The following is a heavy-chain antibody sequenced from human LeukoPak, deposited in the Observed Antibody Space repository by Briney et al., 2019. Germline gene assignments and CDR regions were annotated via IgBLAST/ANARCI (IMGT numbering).Heavy chain of an antibody. Sequence: PPGGSLRLSCVASGITFSRHWMKWVCQAPGKGLEWVANIKQDGSEKFYVDSVKGRFTISRDNAKNSLYLQMTSLRSDDTAVYYCARRDRLGPYYYDSSGEEFDYWGQGTLVTVSS. D-gene: IGHD3-22*01. CDR2: IKQDGSEK. CDR3: ARRDRLGPYYYDSSGEEFDY. J-gene: IGHJ4*02. V-gene: IGHV3-7*03. CDR1: GITFSRHW.